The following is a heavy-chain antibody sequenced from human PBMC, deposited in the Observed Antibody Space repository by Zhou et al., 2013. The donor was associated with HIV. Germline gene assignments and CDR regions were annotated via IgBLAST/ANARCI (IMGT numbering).Heavy chain of an antibody. Sequence: EVQVVGVWGEAWYSLGGSLRLFCAASGFTFSSHDMHWVRQVTGKGLEWVSLIGTTGDTHYPDSVKGRFTISRENARNSIYLQMNNLRPGDTAVYYCARGGYWNSANPQLYHHSMDVWGKGTTVTVSS. J-gene: IGHJ6*03. CDR1: GFTFSSHD. CDR3: ARGGYWNSANPQLYHHSMDV. D-gene: IGHD1-1*01. V-gene: IGHV3-13*01. CDR2: IGTTGDT.